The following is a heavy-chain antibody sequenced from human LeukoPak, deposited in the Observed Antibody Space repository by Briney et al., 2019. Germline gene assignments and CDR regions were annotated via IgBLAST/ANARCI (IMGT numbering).Heavy chain of an antibody. Sequence: SETLSLTCAVDGGSFSGYYWSWIRQPPGKGLEWIGEINHSGSTNYNPSLKSRVTISVDTSKNQFSLKLRSVTAADTAVYYCARAKGYCSGGSCYSLYGAFDIWGQGTMVTVSS. CDR1: GGSFSGYY. CDR2: INHSGST. J-gene: IGHJ3*02. D-gene: IGHD2-15*01. V-gene: IGHV4-34*01. CDR3: ARAKGYCSGGSCYSLYGAFDI.